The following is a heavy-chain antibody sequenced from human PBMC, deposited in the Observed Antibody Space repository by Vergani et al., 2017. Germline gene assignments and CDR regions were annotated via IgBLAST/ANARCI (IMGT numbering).Heavy chain of an antibody. CDR1: GYTFTSYG. Sequence: QVPLVQSGAEVKKPGASVKVSCKASGYTFTSYGISWVRQAPGQGLEWMGWISAYNGNTNYAQKLQGRVTMTTDTSTSTAYMELRSLRSDDTAVYYCAGPLIAVAVVEYYYVMDGWRRGTTVTVSS. D-gene: IGHD6-19*01. CDR2: ISAYNGNT. J-gene: IGHJ6*02. CDR3: AGPLIAVAVVEYYYVMDG. V-gene: IGHV1-18*01.